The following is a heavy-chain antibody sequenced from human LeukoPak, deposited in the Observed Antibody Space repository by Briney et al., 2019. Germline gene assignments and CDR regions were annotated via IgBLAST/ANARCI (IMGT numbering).Heavy chain of an antibody. V-gene: IGHV4-34*01. Sequence: SETLSLTCTVSGGSISSYYWSWIRQPPGKGLEWIGEINHSGSTNYNPSLKSRVTISVDTSKNQFSLKLSSVTAADTAVYYCARVYNWNFRYFDLWGRGTLVTVSS. CDR3: ARVYNWNFRYFDL. CDR1: GGSISSYY. CDR2: INHSGST. D-gene: IGHD1-7*01. J-gene: IGHJ2*01.